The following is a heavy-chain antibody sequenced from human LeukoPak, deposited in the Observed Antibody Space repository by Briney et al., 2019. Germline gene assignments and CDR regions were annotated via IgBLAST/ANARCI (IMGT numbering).Heavy chain of an antibody. CDR3: ARQGGMVATFYFDY. Sequence: GGSLRLSCAASGFTFTAYWLGWVGQPPGKRLEWVANIKQDGTEKYYVDSVKGRFTISRDNSKNTLYLQMNSLRAEDTAVYYCARQGGMVATFYFDYWGQGTLVTVSS. V-gene: IGHV3-7*01. CDR1: GFTFTAYW. CDR2: IKQDGTEK. D-gene: IGHD5-12*01. J-gene: IGHJ4*02.